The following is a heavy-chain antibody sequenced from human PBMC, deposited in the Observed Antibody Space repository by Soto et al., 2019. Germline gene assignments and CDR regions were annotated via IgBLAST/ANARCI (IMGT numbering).Heavy chain of an antibody. CDR1: GGTFSSYA. V-gene: IGHV1-69*13. Sequence: GASVKVSCKASGGTFSSYAISWVRQAPGQGLEWMGGIIPIFGTANYAQKFQGRVTITADESTSTAYMELSSLRSDDTGMYYCARSALDDDGYHYLDSWGQGTLVTVSS. D-gene: IGHD5-18*01. CDR3: ARSALDDDGYHYLDS. J-gene: IGHJ5*01. CDR2: IIPIFGTA.